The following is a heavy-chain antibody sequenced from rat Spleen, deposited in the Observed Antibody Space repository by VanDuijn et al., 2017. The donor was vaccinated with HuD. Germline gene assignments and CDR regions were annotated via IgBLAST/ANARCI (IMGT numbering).Heavy chain of an antibody. CDR2: MWSGGST. J-gene: IGHJ2*01. D-gene: IGHD4-3*01. CDR1: GFSLTDYS. CDR3: ARHEYSGYYFDY. Sequence: EVQLKESGPGLVQPSQTLSLTCTVSGFSLTDYSVHWVRQPPGKGLEWMGVMWSGGSTAYNSALKSRLSISRDTSKSQVFLKMNSLQPEDTGTYYCARHEYSGYYFDYWGQGVMVTVSS. V-gene: IGHV2S63*01.